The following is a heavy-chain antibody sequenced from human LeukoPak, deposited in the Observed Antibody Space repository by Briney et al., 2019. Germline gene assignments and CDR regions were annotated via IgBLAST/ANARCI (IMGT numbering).Heavy chain of an antibody. V-gene: IGHV3-23*01. J-gene: IGHJ6*03. Sequence: PGGSLRLSCAASGFIFSSYAMSWVRQAPGKGLEWVSYGGSGGSTYYADSVKGRFTVSRDNSKSTLYLQMNSLTAEDTAVYYCAKMRGQYYHSYYMDAWGKGITVNVSS. CDR2: GGSGGST. CDR3: AKMRGQYYHSYYMDA. CDR1: GFIFSSYA.